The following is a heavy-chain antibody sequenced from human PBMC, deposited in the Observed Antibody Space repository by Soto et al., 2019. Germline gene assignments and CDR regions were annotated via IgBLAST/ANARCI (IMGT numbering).Heavy chain of an antibody. CDR3: ARRHYYDSSGYYYSDRLYGMDV. CDR2: VYPGDSDT. Sequence: GESLKISCKGSGYSFTSYWIGWVRQMPGKGLEWMGIVYPGDSDTRYSPSFQGQVTISADKSISTAYLQWSSLKASDTAMYYCARRHYYDSSGYYYSDRLYGMDVWGQGTTVTVSS. V-gene: IGHV5-51*01. CDR1: GYSFTSYW. J-gene: IGHJ6*02. D-gene: IGHD3-22*01.